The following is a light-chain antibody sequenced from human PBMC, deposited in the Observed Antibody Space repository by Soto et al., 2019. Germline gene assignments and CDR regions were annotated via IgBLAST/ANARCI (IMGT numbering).Light chain of an antibody. Sequence: DIVMTQSPDSLAVSLGERASINCKSSQTLSSSNHKNFLAWYQQKPGQPPKLLIYWASTRESGVPDRFSGSGSGTDFILTITSLQPEDVAVYYCQQYKSVPPGTFGQGTRVEI. CDR3: QQYKSVPPGT. J-gene: IGKJ1*01. CDR2: WAS. V-gene: IGKV4-1*01. CDR1: QTLSSSNHKNF.